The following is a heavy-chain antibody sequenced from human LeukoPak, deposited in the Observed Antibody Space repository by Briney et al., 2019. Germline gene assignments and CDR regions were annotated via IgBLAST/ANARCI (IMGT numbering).Heavy chain of an antibody. CDR2: INPSGGST. CDR3: AREYAQEEPGNSVSSGMDV. CDR1: GYTFTSYY. J-gene: IGHJ6*02. Sequence: ASVKVSCKASGYTFTSYYMHWVRQAPGQGLEWMGIINPSGGSTSYAQKFQGRVTMTRDTSTSTVYMELSSLRSEDTAVYYCAREYAQEEPGNSVSSGMDVWGQGTTVTVSS. D-gene: IGHD4-23*01. V-gene: IGHV1-46*01.